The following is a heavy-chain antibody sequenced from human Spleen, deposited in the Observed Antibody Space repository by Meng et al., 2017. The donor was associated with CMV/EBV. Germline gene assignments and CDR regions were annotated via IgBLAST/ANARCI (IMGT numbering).Heavy chain of an antibody. CDR3: ARDLFCSSDNCDDAFNI. CDR2: ISDSNGDT. CDR1: GYTFTDHY. J-gene: IGHJ3*02. D-gene: IGHD6-25*01. Sequence: ASVKVSCKASGYTFTDHYIHWVRQAPGQGLEWMGWISDSNGDTNYAQKFRDRITMTTDTSTSTAYMELRSLRSDDTALYYCARDLFCSSDNCDDAFNIWGQGTMVTVSS. V-gene: IGHV1-18*04.